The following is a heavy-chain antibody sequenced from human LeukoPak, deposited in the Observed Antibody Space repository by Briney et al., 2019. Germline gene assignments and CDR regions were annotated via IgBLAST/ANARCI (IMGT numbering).Heavy chain of an antibody. Sequence: SETLSLTCSVSGGSISSSSYYWAWIRLPPGKGLEWIGSIFYSGTTYYKSSLKSRVTLSVDTSKKQFTLRLTSVTAADTAVYFCARLQLEGRHFDFWGQGTQVTVSS. V-gene: IGHV4-39*01. CDR2: IFYSGTT. CDR3: ARLQLEGRHFDF. CDR1: GGSISSSSYY. D-gene: IGHD6-13*01. J-gene: IGHJ4*02.